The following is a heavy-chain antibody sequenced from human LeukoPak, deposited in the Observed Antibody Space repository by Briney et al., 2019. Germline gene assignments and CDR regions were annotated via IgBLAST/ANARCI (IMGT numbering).Heavy chain of an antibody. V-gene: IGHV4-59*01. CDR3: ASTSSGSYPYYFEY. D-gene: IGHD1-26*01. CDR1: GGSISSYY. J-gene: IGHJ4*02. Sequence: SETLSLTCTVSGGSISSYYWSWIRQPPGKGLEWIGYIYYSGSTNYNPSLKSRVTISVDTSKNQFSLKLSSVTAADTAVYYCASTSSGSYPYYFEYWGQGTLVTVSS. CDR2: IYYSGST.